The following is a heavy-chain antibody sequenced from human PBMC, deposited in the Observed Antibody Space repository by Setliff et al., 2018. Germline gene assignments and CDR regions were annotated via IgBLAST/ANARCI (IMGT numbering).Heavy chain of an antibody. Sequence: GGSLRLSCAASGFSFSSFWMSWVRQPPGKGLEWVANINQDGDAQFYVDSVKGRVTISRDNAKNSLHLQMTSLSAEDTAVYYCARRLPYFGMDVWGQGTTVTVSS. CDR3: ARRLPYFGMDV. CDR1: GFSFSSFW. CDR2: INQDGDAQ. D-gene: IGHD2-15*01. J-gene: IGHJ6*02. V-gene: IGHV3-7*01.